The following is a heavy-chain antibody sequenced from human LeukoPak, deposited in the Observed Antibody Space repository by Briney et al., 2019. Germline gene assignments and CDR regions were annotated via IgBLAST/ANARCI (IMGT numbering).Heavy chain of an antibody. J-gene: IGHJ4*02. D-gene: IGHD3-3*01. CDR2: ISGGGGST. CDR1: GFTFSSYA. Sequence: GGSLRLSCAASGFTFSSYAMSWVRQAPGKGLEWVSAISGGGGSTYYADSVKGRFTISRDNSKNTLYLQMNSLRTEDTAVYYCAKDQSQITIFGVVIVNWGQGTLVTVSS. CDR3: AKDQSQITIFGVVIVN. V-gene: IGHV3-23*01.